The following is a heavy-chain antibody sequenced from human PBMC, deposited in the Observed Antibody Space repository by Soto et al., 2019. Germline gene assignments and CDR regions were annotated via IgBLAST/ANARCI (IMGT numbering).Heavy chain of an antibody. CDR2: MPYDGSNK. J-gene: IGHJ4*02. Sequence: PGGSLRLSCAASGFTFSRYDMHWVRQAPGKGLQWVAVMPYDGSNKYYADSVKGRFTISRDNSKNTLYLQMNSLSPEETAVYYCARARGLRSVFDYWGKGTLVPVSP. D-gene: IGHD5-12*01. V-gene: IGHV3-30*03. CDR3: ARARGLRSVFDY. CDR1: GFTFSRYD.